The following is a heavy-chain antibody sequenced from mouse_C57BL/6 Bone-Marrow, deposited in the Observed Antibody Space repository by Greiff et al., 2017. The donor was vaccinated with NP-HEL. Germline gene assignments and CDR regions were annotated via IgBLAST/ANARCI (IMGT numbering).Heavy chain of an antibody. CDR3: ARANYYGGAMDY. CDR2: INPYNGDT. Sequence: EVQLQQSGPELVKPGDSVKISCKASGYSFTGYFMNWVMQSHGKSLEWIGRINPYNGDTFYNQKFKGKATLTVDKSSSTAHMELRSLTSEDSAVDYCARANYYGGAMDYWGQGTSVTVSS. D-gene: IGHD1-1*01. J-gene: IGHJ4*01. CDR1: GYSFTGYF. V-gene: IGHV1-20*01.